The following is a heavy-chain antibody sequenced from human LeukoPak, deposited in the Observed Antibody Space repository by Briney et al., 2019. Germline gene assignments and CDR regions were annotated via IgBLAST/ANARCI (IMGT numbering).Heavy chain of an antibody. CDR1: GGSFSGYY. D-gene: IGHD6-19*01. J-gene: IGHJ2*01. Sequence: SETLSLTCAVYGGSFSGYYWSWIRQPPGKGLEWIGEINHSGSTNYNPSLKSRVTISVDTSKNQFSLKLSSVTAADTAVYYCARSGSIAVAGLTYWYFDLWGRGTLVTVSS. CDR2: INHSGST. CDR3: ARSGSIAVAGLTYWYFDL. V-gene: IGHV4-34*01.